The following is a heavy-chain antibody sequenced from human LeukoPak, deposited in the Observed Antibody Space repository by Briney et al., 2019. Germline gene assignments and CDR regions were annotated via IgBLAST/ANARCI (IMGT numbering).Heavy chain of an antibody. CDR3: ATEGTTVTTGGWFDP. V-gene: IGHV1-69-2*01. Sequence: ASVKVSCKVSGYTFTDYYMHWVQQAPGKGLEWMGLVDPEDGETIYAEKFQGRVTITADTSTDTAYMELSSLRSEDTAVYHCATEGTTVTTGGWFDPWGQGALVTVSS. J-gene: IGHJ5*02. D-gene: IGHD4-17*01. CDR2: VDPEDGET. CDR1: GYTFTDYY.